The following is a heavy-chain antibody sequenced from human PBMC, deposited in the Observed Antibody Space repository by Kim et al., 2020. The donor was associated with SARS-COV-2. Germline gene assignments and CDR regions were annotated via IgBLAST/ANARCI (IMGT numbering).Heavy chain of an antibody. CDR2: IYSSGST. Sequence: SETLSLTCTVSGGSISSGGYYWSWIRQHPGKGLEWIGYIYSSGSTYYNPSLKSRVTISVDTSKNQFSLNLSSVTAADTAVYFCARGTDSSGSVKLWGQGTLVTVSS. D-gene: IGHD3-22*01. V-gene: IGHV4-31*03. J-gene: IGHJ4*02. CDR1: GGSISSGGYY. CDR3: ARGTDSSGSVKL.